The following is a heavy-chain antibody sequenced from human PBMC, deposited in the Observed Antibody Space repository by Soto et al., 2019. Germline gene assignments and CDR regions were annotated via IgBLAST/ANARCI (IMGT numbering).Heavy chain of an antibody. D-gene: IGHD4-17*01. J-gene: IGHJ6*03. CDR3: ARHQIYDYGDYSSYYYYMDV. CDR2: IYYSGST. CDR1: GGSISSYY. V-gene: IGHV4-59*08. Sequence: QVQLQESGPGLVKPSETLSLTCTVSGGSISSYYWSWIRQPPGKGLEWIGYIYYSGSTNYNPSLKRRVTISVDTSKNQFSLKLSSVTAADTAVYYCARHQIYDYGDYSSYYYYMDVWGKGTTVTVSS.